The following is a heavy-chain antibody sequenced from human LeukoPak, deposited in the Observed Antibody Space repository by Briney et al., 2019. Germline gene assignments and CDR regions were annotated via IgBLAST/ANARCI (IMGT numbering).Heavy chain of an antibody. Sequence: GGSLRLSCAASVFTLSSHRMLWVRQARCQGLEWVALIRYDGGKEYYADSVKGRFTISRDNSKNTLYLQMNSLRAEDTAVYYCAPSEEKQQLDPWGQGTLVTVSS. J-gene: IGHJ5*02. D-gene: IGHD6-13*01. CDR3: APSEEKQQLDP. CDR1: VFTLSSHR. V-gene: IGHV3-30*02. CDR2: IRYDGGKE.